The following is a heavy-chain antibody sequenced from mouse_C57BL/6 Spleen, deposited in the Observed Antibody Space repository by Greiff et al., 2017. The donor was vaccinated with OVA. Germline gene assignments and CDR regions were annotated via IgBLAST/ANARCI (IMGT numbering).Heavy chain of an antibody. D-gene: IGHD2-2*01. Sequence: EVKLQESGPGLVKPSQSLSLTCSVTGYSITSGYYWNWIRQFPGNKLEWMGYISYDGSNNYNPSLKNRISITRDTSKNQFFLKLNSVTTEDTATYYCAGYDEEIYWYFDVWGTGTTVTVSS. CDR3: AGYDEEIYWYFDV. CDR1: GYSITSGYY. V-gene: IGHV3-6*01. J-gene: IGHJ1*03. CDR2: ISYDGSN.